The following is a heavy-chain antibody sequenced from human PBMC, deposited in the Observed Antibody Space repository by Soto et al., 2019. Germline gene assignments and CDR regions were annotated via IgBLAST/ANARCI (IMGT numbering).Heavy chain of an antibody. CDR2: IYYSGST. CDR1: GGSISSGGYY. CDR3: ARDTCSGGSCSPYWFDP. Sequence: SETLSLTCTVSGGSISSGGYYWSWIRQHPGKGLEWIGYIYYSGSTYYNPSLKSRVTISVDTSKNQFSLKLSSVTAADTAVYYCARDTCSGGSCSPYWFDPWGQGTLVTVSS. V-gene: IGHV4-31*03. J-gene: IGHJ5*02. D-gene: IGHD2-15*01.